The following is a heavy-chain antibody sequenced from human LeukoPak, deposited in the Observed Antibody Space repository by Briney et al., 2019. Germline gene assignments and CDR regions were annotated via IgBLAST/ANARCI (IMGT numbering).Heavy chain of an antibody. J-gene: IGHJ5*02. CDR1: GYTFTTYG. Sequence: GASVKVPCKASGYTFTTYGISWVRLAPGQGLEWMGWISAYNGNTNYAQQFQGRVTMTTDTSMSTAYMELRSLRSDDTAVYYCARDLIAVRPGWFDPWGQGSLVTVSS. V-gene: IGHV1-18*01. CDR3: ARDLIAVRPGWFDP. CDR2: ISAYNGNT. D-gene: IGHD6-6*01.